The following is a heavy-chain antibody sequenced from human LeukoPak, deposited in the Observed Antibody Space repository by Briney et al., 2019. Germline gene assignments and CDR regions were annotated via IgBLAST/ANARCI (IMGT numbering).Heavy chain of an antibody. CDR2: ISYDGSNK. CDR1: GFTFSSYA. J-gene: IGHJ4*02. CDR3: TKGSGNYEYFEH. D-gene: IGHD1-26*01. V-gene: IGHV3-30-3*01. Sequence: PGGSLRLSCAASGFTFSSYAMHWVRQAPGKGLEWVAVISYDGSNKYYADSVKGRFTISRDNSKNTLYLQMNSLRVEDTAVYYCTKGSGNYEYFEHWGQGTLVTVSS.